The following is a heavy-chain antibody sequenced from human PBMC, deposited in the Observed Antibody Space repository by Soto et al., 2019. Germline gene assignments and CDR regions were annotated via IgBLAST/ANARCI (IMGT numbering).Heavy chain of an antibody. V-gene: IGHV3-7*01. Sequence: EVQLVESGGGLVQPGGSLRLSCASSGFTFSNYWMNWVRQAPGKGLEWVANIKQDGSEKHYVDSVKGRFTISRDNARSSMFLQMNSLRAEDTAVYYCAYTTTSNGNWGQGTLVTVSS. D-gene: IGHD3-16*01. J-gene: IGHJ4*02. CDR2: IKQDGSEK. CDR1: GFTFSNYW. CDR3: AYTTTSNGN.